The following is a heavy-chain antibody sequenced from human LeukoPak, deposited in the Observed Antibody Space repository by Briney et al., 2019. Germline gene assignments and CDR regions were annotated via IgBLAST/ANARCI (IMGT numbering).Heavy chain of an antibody. CDR3: AGLFGVGEKDHYYYGMDV. CDR2: ISWNSGSI. D-gene: IGHD3-10*01. J-gene: IGHJ6*02. Sequence: PGGSLRLSCAASGFTFDDYAMHWVRQAPGKGLEWVSGISWNSGSIGYADSVKGRFTISRDNVKNSLYLQMNSLRAEDTALYYCAGLFGVGEKDHYYYGMDVWGQGTTVTVSS. CDR1: GFTFDDYA. V-gene: IGHV3-9*01.